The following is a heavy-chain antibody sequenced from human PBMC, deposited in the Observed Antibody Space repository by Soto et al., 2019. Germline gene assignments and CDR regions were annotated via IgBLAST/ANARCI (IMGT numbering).Heavy chain of an antibody. J-gene: IGHJ3*02. V-gene: IGHV3-30*04. Sequence: PGGSLRLSCAASGFTFSNYAMYWVRQAPGKGLEWVAVISYDGRNKYYADSVKGRFTISGDNSKSTVYLQMNSLRSEDTAVYYCARDRIRVGMIVVVTTNGWAFDIWGQGTMVTVSS. CDR2: ISYDGRNK. CDR3: ARDRIRVGMIVVVTTNGWAFDI. CDR1: GFTFSNYA. D-gene: IGHD3-22*01.